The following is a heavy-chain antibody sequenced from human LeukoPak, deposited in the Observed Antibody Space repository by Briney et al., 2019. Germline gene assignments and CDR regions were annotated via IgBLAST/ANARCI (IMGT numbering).Heavy chain of an antibody. CDR1: DFTVSSNY. Sequence: GGSLRLSCAASDFTVSSNYMSWVRQAPGKGLEWVSVIYSGGSTYYADSVKGRFTISRDNSKNTLYLQMNSLRAEDTAVYYCAKGSFGYCSGGSCYVDYWGQGTLVTVSS. D-gene: IGHD2-15*01. CDR3: AKGSFGYCSGGSCYVDY. V-gene: IGHV3-53*01. CDR2: IYSGGST. J-gene: IGHJ4*02.